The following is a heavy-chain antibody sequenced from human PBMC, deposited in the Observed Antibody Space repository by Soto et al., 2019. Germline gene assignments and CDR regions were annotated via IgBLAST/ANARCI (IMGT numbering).Heavy chain of an antibody. CDR1: GFAFSNFG. V-gene: IGHV3-33*04. CDR2: IWHNGKNK. CDR3: ARDPGQDEAMDY. Sequence: ESGGGVVQPGRSLRLSCATSGFAFSNFGMHWVRQVPGKGLEWVAVIWHNGKNKDYADYAKGRFTISRDNSKNILCLEMNSLRVEDTAIYYCARDPGQDEAMDYWGQGTLVTVSS. J-gene: IGHJ4*02.